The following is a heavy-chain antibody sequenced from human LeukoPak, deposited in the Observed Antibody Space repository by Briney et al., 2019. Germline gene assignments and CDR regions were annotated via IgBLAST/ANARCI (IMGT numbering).Heavy chain of an antibody. V-gene: IGHV3-49*04. J-gene: IGHJ6*02. CDR2: IRSKAYGGTT. D-gene: IGHD6-13*01. Sequence: GGSLRLSCTASGFTFGDYAMSWVRQAPGKGLEWVGFIRSKAYGGTTEYAASVKGRFTISRDDSKSIAYLQMNSLKTEDTAVYYCARDGGVAGPSGYYGMDVWGQGTTVTVSS. CDR1: GFTFGDYA. CDR3: ARDGGVAGPSGYYGMDV.